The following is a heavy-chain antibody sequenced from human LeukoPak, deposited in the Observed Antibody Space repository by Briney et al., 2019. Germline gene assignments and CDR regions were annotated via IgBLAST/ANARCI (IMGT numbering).Heavy chain of an antibody. V-gene: IGHV3-13*01. CDR1: GFTFSDYD. Sequence: GGSLRLSCAASGFTFSDYDMHWVRQATGKGLEWFSAIGTAGDTYYTGSVKGRFTISRETGKNSLYLQMNSLRARDTAVYYCARVAKERVGGVYYFDYWGQGTLVTVSS. CDR2: IGTAGDT. CDR3: ARVAKERVGGVYYFDY. D-gene: IGHD1-1*01. J-gene: IGHJ4*02.